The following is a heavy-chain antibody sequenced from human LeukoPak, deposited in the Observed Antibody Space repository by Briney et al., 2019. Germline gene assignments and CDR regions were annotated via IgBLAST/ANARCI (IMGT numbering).Heavy chain of an antibody. D-gene: IGHD2-2*01. CDR3: AGGRTDIVVVPATLRNYYFDY. V-gene: IGHV1-2*02. CDR2: INPNSGGT. J-gene: IGHJ4*02. Sequence: GSSVKVSCKASGGTFSSYAIRWVRQAPGQGLEWMGWINPNSGGTNYAQKFQGRVTMTRDTSISTAYMELSRLRSDDTAVYYCAGGRTDIVVVPATLRNYYFDYWGQGTLVTVSS. CDR1: GGTFSSYA.